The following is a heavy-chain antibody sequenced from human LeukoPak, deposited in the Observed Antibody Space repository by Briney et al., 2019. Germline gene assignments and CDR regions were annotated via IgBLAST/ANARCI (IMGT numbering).Heavy chain of an antibody. D-gene: IGHD3-3*01. CDR1: GGSFSGYY. V-gene: IGHV4-34*01. J-gene: IGHJ6*04. CDR3: ARGVFRFLEAEDV. CDR2: INHSGST. Sequence: PSETLSLTCAVYGGSFSGYYWSWIRQPPGKGLEWIGEINHSGSTNYNPSLKSRVTISVDTSKNQFSLKLSSVTAADTAVYYCARGVFRFLEAEDVWGKGTTVTVSS.